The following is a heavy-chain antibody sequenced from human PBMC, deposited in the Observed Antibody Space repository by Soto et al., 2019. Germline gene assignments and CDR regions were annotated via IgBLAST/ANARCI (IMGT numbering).Heavy chain of an antibody. CDR3: ARDSRADYIWGSYRFDAFDI. Sequence: SETLSLTCTVSGGSISSGGYYWSWIRQHPGKGLEWIGYIYYSGSTYYNPSLKSRVTISVDTSKNQFSLKLSSVTAADTAVYYCARDSRADYIWGSYRFDAFDIWGQGTMVTVSS. J-gene: IGHJ3*02. CDR2: IYYSGST. D-gene: IGHD3-16*02. V-gene: IGHV4-31*03. CDR1: GGSISSGGYY.